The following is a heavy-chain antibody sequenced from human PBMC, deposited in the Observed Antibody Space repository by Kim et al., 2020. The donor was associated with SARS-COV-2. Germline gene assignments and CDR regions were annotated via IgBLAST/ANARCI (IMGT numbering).Heavy chain of an antibody. J-gene: IGHJ6*02. D-gene: IGHD4-17*01. CDR1: GFTFSSYG. CDR3: ARDHPFGGDYDLGKDV. V-gene: IGHV3-33*01. Sequence: GGSLRLSCAASGFTFSSYGMYWVRQAPGKGLEWVAVIWYDGSNKYYADSVKGRFTISRDNSKNTLYLQMNSLRAEDSAVYYCARDHPFGGDYDLGKDVWGQGTTVTVSS. CDR2: IWYDGSNK.